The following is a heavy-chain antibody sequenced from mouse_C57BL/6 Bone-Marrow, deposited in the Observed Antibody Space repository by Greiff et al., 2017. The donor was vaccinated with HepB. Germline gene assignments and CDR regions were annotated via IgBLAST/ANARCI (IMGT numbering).Heavy chain of an antibody. Sequence: VQLQPPGAELVKPGASVKLSCKASGYTFTSYWMQWVKQRPGQGLEWIGEIDPSDSYTNYNEKLKGKATWTVDTSSNTAYMQLSSLTSEDSAVYYCARYYDYYWGQGTTLTVSS. CDR3: ARYYDYY. D-gene: IGHD2-4*01. CDR1: GYTFTSYW. CDR2: IDPSDSYT. V-gene: IGHV1-50*01. J-gene: IGHJ2*01.